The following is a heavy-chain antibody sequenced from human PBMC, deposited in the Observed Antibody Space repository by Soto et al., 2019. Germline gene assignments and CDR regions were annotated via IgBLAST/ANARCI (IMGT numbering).Heavy chain of an antibody. J-gene: IGHJ4*01. V-gene: IGHV3-15*01. CDR1: RFTSTNAR. Sequence: GVWLRLSCAVSRFTSTNARMNWVRQAPGKGPEWVGHNKRKTEGGTTDHAAPVKGRFTISRVVSTHTVYLQLNSLKTEETVIHYCPTDRLSGGYCGRSTKCSVYWGQGTLDTVSS. D-gene: IGHD2-2*01. CDR3: PTDRLSGGYCGRSTKCSVY. CDR2: NKRKTEGGTT.